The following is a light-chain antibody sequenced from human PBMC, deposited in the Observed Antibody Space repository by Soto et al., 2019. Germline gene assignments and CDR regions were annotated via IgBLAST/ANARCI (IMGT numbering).Light chain of an antibody. J-gene: IGLJ1*01. V-gene: IGLV1-40*01. CDR2: ANT. CDR3: QSYDSTLSGYV. Sequence: QSVLTQPPSVSGAPRQRVTISCTGSSSNIGAGYDVHWYQRLPGTAPKLLIYANTNRPSGVPDRFSGTKSATSASASLAITGLXAEDEADYYCQSYDSTLSGYVFGTGTKVTVL. CDR1: SSNIGAGYD.